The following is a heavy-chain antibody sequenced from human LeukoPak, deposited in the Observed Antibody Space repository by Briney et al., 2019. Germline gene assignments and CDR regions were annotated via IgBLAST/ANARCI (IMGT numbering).Heavy chain of an antibody. CDR2: ISSSGSTI. Sequence: GSLRLSCAASGFTFSSYEMNWVRQAPGKGLEWVSYISSSGSTIYYADSVKGRFTISRDNAKNSLYLQMNSLRAEDTAVYYCARKRYSSSWYRGWRYFDYWGQGTLVTVSS. V-gene: IGHV3-48*03. CDR3: ARKRYSSSWYRGWRYFDY. J-gene: IGHJ4*02. CDR1: GFTFSSYE. D-gene: IGHD6-13*01.